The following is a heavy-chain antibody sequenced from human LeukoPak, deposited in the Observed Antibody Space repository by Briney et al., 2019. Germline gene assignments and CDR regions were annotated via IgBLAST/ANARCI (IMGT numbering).Heavy chain of an antibody. CDR1: GFTFDDYA. CDR3: ARSTLYYYYYMDV. CDR2: ISWDGGST. J-gene: IGHJ6*03. V-gene: IGHV3-43D*03. D-gene: IGHD2-2*01. Sequence: PGGSLRLSCAASGFTFDDYAMHWVRQAPGKGLEWVSLISWDGGSTYYADSVKGRFTISRDNSKNSLYLQMNSLRAEDTALYYCARSTLYYYYYMDVWGKGTTVTVSS.